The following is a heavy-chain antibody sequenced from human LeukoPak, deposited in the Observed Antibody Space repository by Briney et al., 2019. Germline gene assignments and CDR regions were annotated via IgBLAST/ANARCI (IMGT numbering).Heavy chain of an antibody. Sequence: GASVKVSCKASGGTFSSYAISWVRQAPGQGLEWMGRIIPILGIANYAQKFQGRVMITADKSTSTAYMELSSLRSEDTAVYYCARTSGSYYCLEYWGQGTLVTVSS. D-gene: IGHD1-26*01. CDR1: GGTFSSYA. V-gene: IGHV1-69*04. CDR3: ARTSGSYYCLEY. J-gene: IGHJ4*02. CDR2: IIPILGIA.